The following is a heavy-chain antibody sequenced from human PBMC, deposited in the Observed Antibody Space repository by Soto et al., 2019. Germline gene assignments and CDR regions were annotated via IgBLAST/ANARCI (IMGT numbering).Heavy chain of an antibody. CDR2: ISGSGGST. Sequence: PGGSLRLSCAASGFTFSSYAMSWVRQAPGKGLEWVSAISGSGGSTYYADSVKGRFTISRDNSKNTLYLQMNSLRAEDTAVYYCAKDRGDCSSTSCYFDCWGQGTLVTVSS. V-gene: IGHV3-23*01. J-gene: IGHJ4*02. CDR1: GFTFSSYA. D-gene: IGHD2-2*01. CDR3: AKDRGDCSSTSCYFDC.